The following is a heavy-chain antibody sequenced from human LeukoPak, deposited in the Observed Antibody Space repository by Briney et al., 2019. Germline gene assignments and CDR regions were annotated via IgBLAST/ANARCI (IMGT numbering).Heavy chain of an antibody. J-gene: IGHJ4*02. CDR2: INHSGST. V-gene: IGHV4-34*01. D-gene: IGHD3-10*01. CDR1: GGSFSGYY. CDR3: ARAGSLLWFGDPKGYFDY. Sequence: PSETLSLTCAVYGGSFSGYYWSWIRQPPGKGLEWIGEINHSGSTNYNPSLKSRVTISVDTSKNQFSLKLSSVTAADTAVYYCARAGSLLWFGDPKGYFDYWGQGTLVTVSS.